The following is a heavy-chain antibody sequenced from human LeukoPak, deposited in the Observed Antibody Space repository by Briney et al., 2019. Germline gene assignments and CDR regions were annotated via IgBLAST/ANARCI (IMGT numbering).Heavy chain of an antibody. V-gene: IGHV4-39*01. Sequence: SSETLSLTCTVSGGSISSSSYYWGWIRQPPGKGLEWIGSIYYSGSTYYNPSLKSRVTISVDTSKNQFSLKLSSVTAADTAVYYCARHLNSSGWYRCHWFDPWGQGTLVTVSS. J-gene: IGHJ5*02. CDR3: ARHLNSSGWYRCHWFDP. CDR1: GGSISSSSYY. D-gene: IGHD6-19*01. CDR2: IYYSGST.